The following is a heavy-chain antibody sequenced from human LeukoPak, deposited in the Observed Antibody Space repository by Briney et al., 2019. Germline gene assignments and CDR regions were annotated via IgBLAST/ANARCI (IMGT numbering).Heavy chain of an antibody. CDR2: ISGSGGST. D-gene: IGHD3-16*01. CDR3: ARYYEYVWGSPFDY. V-gene: IGHV3-23*01. J-gene: IGHJ4*02. Sequence: GGSLRLSCAASGFTFSSYAMSWVRRAPGKGLEWVSAISGSGGSTYYADSVKGRFTISRDNAKNSLYLQMNSLRAEDTAVYYCARYYEYVWGSPFDYWGQGTLVTVSS. CDR1: GFTFSSYA.